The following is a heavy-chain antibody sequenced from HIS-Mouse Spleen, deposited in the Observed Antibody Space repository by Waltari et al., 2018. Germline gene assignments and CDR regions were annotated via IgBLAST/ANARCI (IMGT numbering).Heavy chain of an antibody. Sequence: VQLVESGGGVVQPGRSLRLSCADSGFPFRSYGRHWVRQAPGKGLDWVAVISYDRSNKYYADSVKGRFTISRDNSKNTLYLQMNSLRAEDTAVYYCATLSWGYEYNSFDYWGQGTLVTVSS. D-gene: IGHD6-13*01. J-gene: IGHJ4*02. V-gene: IGHV3-30*03. CDR3: ATLSWGYEYNSFDY. CDR2: ISYDRSNK. CDR1: GFPFRSYG.